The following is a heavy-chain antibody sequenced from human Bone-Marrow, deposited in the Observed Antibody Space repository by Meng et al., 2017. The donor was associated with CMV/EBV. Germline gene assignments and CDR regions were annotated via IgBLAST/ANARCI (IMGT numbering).Heavy chain of an antibody. Sequence: ASVKVSCKASGYTFTSYGISWVRQAPGQGLEWMGWISAYNGNTNYAQKSPGRVTITTDTSTSTAYMELRSLRSDDTAVYYWSRPADESSGSYYYYGMDVWGQGTTVTVSS. CDR1: GYTFTSYG. J-gene: IGHJ6*02. D-gene: IGHD3-22*01. CDR3: SRPADESSGSYYYYGMDV. V-gene: IGHV1-18*01. CDR2: ISAYNGNT.